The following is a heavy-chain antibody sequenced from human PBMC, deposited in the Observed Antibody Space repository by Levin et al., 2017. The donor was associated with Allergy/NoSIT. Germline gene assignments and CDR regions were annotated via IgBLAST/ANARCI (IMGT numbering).Heavy chain of an antibody. CDR2: IDWDDDK. D-gene: IGHD6-19*01. J-gene: IGHJ3*02. Sequence: SGPTLVKPTQTLTLTCTFSGFSLSTSGMCVSWIRQPPGKALEWLARIDWDDDKYYSTSLKTRLTISKDTSKNQVVLTMTNMDPVDTATYYCARIAYSSGWSFAFDIWGQGTMVTVSS. CDR3: ARIAYSSGWSFAFDI. CDR1: GFSLSTSGMC. V-gene: IGHV2-70*11.